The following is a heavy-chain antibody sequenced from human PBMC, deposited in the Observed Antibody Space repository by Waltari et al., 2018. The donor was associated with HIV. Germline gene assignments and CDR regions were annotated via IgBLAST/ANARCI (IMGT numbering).Heavy chain of an antibody. CDR3: ARLYCSSTSCYPYWYFDL. V-gene: IGHV4-59*01. CDR1: GGSISSYS. Sequence: QVQLQESGPGLVKPSETLSLTCTVSGGSISSYSWRWIRQPPGKGLEWIGYIYYSGSTNYNPSLKSRVTISVDTSKNQFSLKLSSVTAADTAVYYCARLYCSSTSCYPYWYFDLWGRGTLVTVSS. D-gene: IGHD2-2*01. J-gene: IGHJ2*01. CDR2: IYYSGST.